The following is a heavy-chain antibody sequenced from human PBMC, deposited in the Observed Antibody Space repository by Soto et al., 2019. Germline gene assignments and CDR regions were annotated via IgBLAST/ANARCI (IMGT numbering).Heavy chain of an antibody. Sequence: QVPLVESGGGVVQHGRSLRLSCAASGFTFSSYGMHWVRQAPGKGLEWVAVISYDGSNQYYADSVKGRFTISRDNSKNTLYLQMNSLRAEDTAVYYCAKAPDSSGLSLPDYWGQGTLVTFSS. D-gene: IGHD3-22*01. V-gene: IGHV3-30*18. CDR3: AKAPDSSGLSLPDY. J-gene: IGHJ4*02. CDR2: ISYDGSNQ. CDR1: GFTFSSYG.